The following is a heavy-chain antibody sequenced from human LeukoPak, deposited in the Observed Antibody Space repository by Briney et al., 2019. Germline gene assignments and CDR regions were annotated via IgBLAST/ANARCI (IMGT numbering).Heavy chain of an antibody. V-gene: IGHV3-74*01. D-gene: IGHD3-9*01. CDR3: ARDFDMGITPGDDFDF. CDR2: IKEDGTYT. J-gene: IGHJ4*02. Sequence: GGSLRLSCAASGFSFSKYWMHWVRQTPGEGLVWVARIKEDGTYTSYADCVKGRFTISSDNAGNTVFLQMNSLRAEDTAVYYCARDFDMGITPGDDFDFWGQGTLVTVSS. CDR1: GFSFSKYW.